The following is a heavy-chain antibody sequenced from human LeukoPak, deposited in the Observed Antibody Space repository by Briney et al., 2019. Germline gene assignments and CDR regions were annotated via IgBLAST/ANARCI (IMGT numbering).Heavy chain of an antibody. J-gene: IGHJ4*02. V-gene: IGHV1-24*01. CDR1: GYTLTELS. CDR2: FDPEDGET. CDR3: ATSYSGGMITFGGVIVH. Sequence: ASVKVSCKVSGYTLTELSMHWVRQAPGKGLEWMGGFDPEDGETIYAQKYQGRVTMTEDTSTDTAYMELSSLRSEDTAVYYCATSYSGGMITFGGVIVHWGQGTLVTVSS. D-gene: IGHD3-16*02.